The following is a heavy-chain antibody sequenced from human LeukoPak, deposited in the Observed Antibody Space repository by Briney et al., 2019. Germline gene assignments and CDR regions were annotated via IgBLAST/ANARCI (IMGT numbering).Heavy chain of an antibody. J-gene: IGHJ4*02. D-gene: IGHD3-10*01. CDR3: ASWFRRYFDY. CDR1: GGSNSSGSYY. V-gene: IGHV4-61*02. Sequence: SQTLSLTCTVSGGSNSSGSYYWSWLRQPAGKGLEWIGRIYTSGSTNYNPSLKSRVTISVDTSKNQFSLKLSSVTAADTAVYYCASWFRRYFDYWGQGTLVTVSS. CDR2: IYTSGST.